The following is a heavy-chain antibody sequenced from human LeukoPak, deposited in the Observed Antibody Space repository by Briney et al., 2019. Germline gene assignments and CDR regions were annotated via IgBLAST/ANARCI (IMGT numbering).Heavy chain of an antibody. CDR2: INHSGST. Sequence: PSETLSLTCAVYGGSFSGYYWSWIRQPPGKGLEWIGEINHSGSTNYNPSLKSRVTISVDTSKNQFSLKLSSVTAADTAVYYCARGRIVGCSSTSCYMYYYYGMDVWGQGTTVTVSS. V-gene: IGHV4-34*01. D-gene: IGHD2-2*02. CDR3: ARGRIVGCSSTSCYMYYYYGMDV. CDR1: GGSFSGYY. J-gene: IGHJ6*02.